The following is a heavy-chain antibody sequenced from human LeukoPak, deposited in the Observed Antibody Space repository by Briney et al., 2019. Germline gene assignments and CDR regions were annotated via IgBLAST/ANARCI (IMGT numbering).Heavy chain of an antibody. CDR1: GFTFTSYC. Sequence: GGSLRLSCAASGFTFTSYCMSWVRQAPGKGLEWVANIKQDGSEKYYVDSVKGRFTNSRDNAKNSLYLQMNSLRAEDTAVYYCAREKAYSSSWYWTVQFFDYWGQGTLVTVSS. V-gene: IGHV3-7*01. CDR3: AREKAYSSSWYWTVQFFDY. CDR2: IKQDGSEK. J-gene: IGHJ4*02. D-gene: IGHD6-13*01.